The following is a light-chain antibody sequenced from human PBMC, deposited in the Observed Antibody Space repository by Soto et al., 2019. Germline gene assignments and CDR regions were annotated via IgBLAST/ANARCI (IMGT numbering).Light chain of an antibody. CDR3: QQYSSSPLT. Sequence: EIVLTQSPATLSLSPGETATLSCRASQSVSSYLAWYQQKPGQAPRLLIYGASSRATGIPDRFSGSGSGTDFTLTISRLEPEDFVVYYCQQYSSSPLTFGGGTKVDI. CDR2: GAS. CDR1: QSVSSY. J-gene: IGKJ4*01. V-gene: IGKV3-20*01.